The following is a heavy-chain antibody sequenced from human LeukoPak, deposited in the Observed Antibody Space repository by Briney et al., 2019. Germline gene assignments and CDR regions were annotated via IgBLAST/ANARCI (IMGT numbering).Heavy chain of an antibody. CDR2: INPNSGGA. V-gene: IGHV1-2*02. CDR1: GYTFTGYY. J-gene: IGHJ4*02. Sequence: GASVKASCKASGYTFTGYYMHWVRQAPGQGLEWMGWINPNSGGANYAQKFQGRVTMTRDTSISTAYMELSRLRSDDTAVYYCARARWQLVPYFDSWGQGTLVTVSS. CDR3: ARARWQLVPYFDS. D-gene: IGHD6-6*01.